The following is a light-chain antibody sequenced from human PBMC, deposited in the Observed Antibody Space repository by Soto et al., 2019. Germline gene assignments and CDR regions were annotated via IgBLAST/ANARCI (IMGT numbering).Light chain of an antibody. CDR1: QGISNY. J-gene: IGKJ1*01. CDR2: AAS. CDR3: PKYNSPLWT. Sequence: DIQMTQSPSSLSASVGDRVTITCRASQGISNYLTWHQQKPGKVPKLLIYAASTLQSGVPSRFSGSGSGTDFTLTISSLQPEDVSTYYCPKYNSPLWTFGQGTKVEIK. V-gene: IGKV1-27*01.